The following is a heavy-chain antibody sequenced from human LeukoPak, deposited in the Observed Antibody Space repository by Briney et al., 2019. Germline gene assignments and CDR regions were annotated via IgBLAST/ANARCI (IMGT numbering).Heavy chain of an antibody. J-gene: IGHJ5*02. V-gene: IGHV3-7*01. CDR1: GFTFSSYW. Sequence: PGGSLRLSCAASGFTFSSYWMSWVRQAPGKGLEWVANIKQEGSEKYYVDSVKGRFTISRDNAKNSLYLQMNSLRAEDTAVYYCARDWVTTSYNWFDPWGQGTLVTVSS. D-gene: IGHD4-17*01. CDR2: IKQEGSEK. CDR3: ARDWVTTSYNWFDP.